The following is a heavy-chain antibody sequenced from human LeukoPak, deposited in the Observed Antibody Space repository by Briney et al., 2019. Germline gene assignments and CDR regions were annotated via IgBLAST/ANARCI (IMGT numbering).Heavy chain of an antibody. J-gene: IGHJ4*02. V-gene: IGHV1-69*04. CDR3: ARDRSRKDIVVVPAASELRFDY. CDR2: IIPILGIA. Sequence: GASVKVSCKASGGTFSSYAISWVRQAPGQGLEWMGRIIPILGIANYAQKFQGRVTITADKSTSTAYMELSSLRSEDTAVYYCARDRSRKDIVVVPAASELRFDYWGQGTLVTVSS. D-gene: IGHD2-2*01. CDR1: GGTFSSYA.